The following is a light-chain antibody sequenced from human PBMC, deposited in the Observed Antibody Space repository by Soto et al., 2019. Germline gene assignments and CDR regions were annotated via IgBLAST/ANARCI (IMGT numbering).Light chain of an antibody. J-gene: IGLJ3*02. V-gene: IGLV2-14*01. CDR3: SSYAGSNNWV. Sequence: QSVLTQPASVSGSPGQSITISCTGTSSDVGDYNYVSWYQQHPGKAPKLMIYEVSNRPSGVSNRFSGSKSGNTASLTISGLQAEDEADYYCSSYAGSNNWVFGGGTKLTVL. CDR1: SSDVGDYNY. CDR2: EVS.